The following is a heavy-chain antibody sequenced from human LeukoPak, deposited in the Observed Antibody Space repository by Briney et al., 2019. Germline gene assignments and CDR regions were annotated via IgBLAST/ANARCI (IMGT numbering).Heavy chain of an antibody. D-gene: IGHD2-21*02. V-gene: IGHV3-48*03. Sequence: PGGSLRLSCAASGFTFSSYEMNWVRQAPGKGLEWVSYISSSGSTIYYADSVKGRFTISRDNAKNSLYLQMNSLRAEDTAVYYCAPMECGGDCYQDDAFDIWGQGTVVTVSS. CDR2: ISSSGSTI. CDR1: GFTFSSYE. CDR3: APMECGGDCYQDDAFDI. J-gene: IGHJ3*02.